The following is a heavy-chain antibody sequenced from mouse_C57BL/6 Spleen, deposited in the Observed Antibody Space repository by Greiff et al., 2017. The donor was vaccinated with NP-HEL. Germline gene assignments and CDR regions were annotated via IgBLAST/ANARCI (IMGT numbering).Heavy chain of an antibody. J-gene: IGHJ1*03. CDR2: ISSGSSTI. CDR1: GFTFSDYG. Sequence: EVQLVESGGGLVKPGGSLKLSCAASGFTFSDYGMHWVRQAPEKGLEWVAYISSGSSTIYYADTVKGRFTISRDNAKNTLFLQMTSLRSEDTAMYYCANEYAYWYFDVWGTGTTVTVSS. V-gene: IGHV5-17*01. CDR3: ANEYAYWYFDV. D-gene: IGHD5-1*01.